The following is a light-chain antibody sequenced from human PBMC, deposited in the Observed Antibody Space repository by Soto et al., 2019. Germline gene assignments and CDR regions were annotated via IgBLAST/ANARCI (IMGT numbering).Light chain of an antibody. CDR3: QQYNNWRT. CDR2: GAS. Sequence: EIVLTQSPGTLSLSPGARATLSCRASQSVSSNLAWYQQKPGQAPRLLIYGASTRATGIPARFSGSGSGTEFTLTISSLQSEDFAVYYCQQYNNWRTFGQGTKVDIK. CDR1: QSVSSN. V-gene: IGKV3D-15*01. J-gene: IGKJ1*01.